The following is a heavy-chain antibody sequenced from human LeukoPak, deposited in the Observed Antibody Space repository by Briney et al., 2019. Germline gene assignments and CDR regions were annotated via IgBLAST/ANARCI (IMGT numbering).Heavy chain of an antibody. CDR3: ARHIGGGIEDMDV. V-gene: IGHV4-34*01. D-gene: IGHD3-16*02. CDR1: GGSFSGYY. J-gene: IGHJ6*03. Sequence: NPSETLSLTCAVYGGSFSGYYWSWIRQPPGKGLEWIGEINHSGSTNYNPSLKSRVTISVDTSKNQFFLKMTSVTAADTAVYYCARHIGGGIEDMDVWGRGTKVTVSS. CDR2: INHSGST.